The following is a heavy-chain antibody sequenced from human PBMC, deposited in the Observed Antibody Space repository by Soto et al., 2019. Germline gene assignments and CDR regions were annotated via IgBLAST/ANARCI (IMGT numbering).Heavy chain of an antibody. CDR1: GFTFDNFA. CDR3: VKDLGTMVTTGAQVYGMDV. D-gene: IGHD4-17*01. J-gene: IGHJ6*02. V-gene: IGHV3-9*01. Sequence: EVQLVESGGGLILPGRSLRLSCAASGFTFDNFAMHWVRQAPGKGLEWVSSISWNRGGKGYADSVKGRFTISRDNEINCLYLQMNCLRPEDTAVYHCVKDLGTMVTTGAQVYGMDVWGQGTTVTVSS. CDR2: ISWNRGGK.